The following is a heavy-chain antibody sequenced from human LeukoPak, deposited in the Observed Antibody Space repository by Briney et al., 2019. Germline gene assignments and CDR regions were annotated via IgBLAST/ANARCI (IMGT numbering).Heavy chain of an antibody. CDR2: IYSGTRT. Sequence: GGSLRLSCAASGFTFSTYAMNWVRQAPGKGLEWVSIIYSGTRTSYADSVRGRFTISRDNSKNTLYLQMNSLRAEDTAVYYCAKPSMMRWFDPWGQGTLVTVSS. D-gene: IGHD3-22*01. V-gene: IGHV3-23*03. CDR1: GFTFSTYA. J-gene: IGHJ5*02. CDR3: AKPSMMRWFDP.